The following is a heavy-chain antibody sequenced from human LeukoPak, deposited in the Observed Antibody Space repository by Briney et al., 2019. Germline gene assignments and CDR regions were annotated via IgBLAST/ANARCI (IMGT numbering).Heavy chain of an antibody. CDR1: GGSISSGGYY. CDR2: MYHSGST. J-gene: IGHJ4*02. D-gene: IGHD4/OR15-4a*01. Sequence: PSDTLSLTCTVSGGSISSGGYYWSWIRHPPGKALEWIGYMYHSGSTYYNPSLKSRLTMSVDTSKNQFSLKLTSVTAADTAVYYCARVFYGPNYFDYWGQGTLVTVSS. V-gene: IGHV4-30-2*01. CDR3: ARVFYGPNYFDY.